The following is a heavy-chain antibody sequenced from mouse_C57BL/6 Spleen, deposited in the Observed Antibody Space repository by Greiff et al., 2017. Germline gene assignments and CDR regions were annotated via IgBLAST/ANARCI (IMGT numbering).Heavy chain of an antibody. Sequence: QVQLQQPGAELVKPGASVKLSCKASGYTFTSYWMHWVKQRPGQGLEWIGMIHPNSGSTNYNEKFKSKATLTADKSSSTAYMQLSSLTSEDSAVYYCARDGNYLYAMDYWGQGTSVTVSS. D-gene: IGHD2-1*01. CDR1: GYTFTSYW. V-gene: IGHV1-64*01. CDR3: ARDGNYLYAMDY. CDR2: IHPNSGST. J-gene: IGHJ4*01.